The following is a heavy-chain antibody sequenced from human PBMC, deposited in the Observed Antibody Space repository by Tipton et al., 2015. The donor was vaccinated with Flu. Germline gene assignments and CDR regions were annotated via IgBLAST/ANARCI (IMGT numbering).Heavy chain of an antibody. J-gene: IGHJ5*02. D-gene: IGHD6-6*01. CDR3: ARAHRSSLGGWFGP. CDR1: GGSISSYY. V-gene: IGHV4-59*01. Sequence: LRLSCTVSGGSISSYYWSWIRQPPGKGLEWIGYIYYSGSTNYNPSLKSRVTISVDTSKNQFSLKLSSVTAADTAVYYCARAHRSSLGGWFGPWGQGTLVTVSS. CDR2: IYYSGST.